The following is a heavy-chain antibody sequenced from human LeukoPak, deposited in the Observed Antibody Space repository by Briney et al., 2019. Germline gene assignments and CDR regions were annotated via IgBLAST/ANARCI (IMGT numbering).Heavy chain of an antibody. CDR2: IIPIFGTA. J-gene: IGHJ5*02. CDR1: GGTFSSYA. V-gene: IGHV1-69*05. D-gene: IGHD6-19*01. Sequence: SVKVSCKASGGTFSSYAISWVRQAPGQGLEWMGGIIPIFGTAHYAQKFQGRVTITTDESTSTAYMELSSLRSEDTAVYYCAREHGYSSGWYFVGPSEQESYNWFDPWGQGTLVTVSS. CDR3: AREHGYSSGWYFVGPSEQESYNWFDP.